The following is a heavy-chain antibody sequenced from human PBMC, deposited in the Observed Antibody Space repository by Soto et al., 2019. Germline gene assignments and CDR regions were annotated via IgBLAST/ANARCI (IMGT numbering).Heavy chain of an antibody. Sequence: NPSETLSLTCAVYGGSFSGYYWSWIRQPPGKGLEWIGEINHSGSTNYNPSLKSRVTISVDTSKNQFSLKLSSVTAADTAVYYCASSHSSGWYYYYGMDVWGQGTTVTVSS. J-gene: IGHJ6*02. D-gene: IGHD6-19*01. CDR2: INHSGST. CDR3: ASSHSSGWYYYYGMDV. CDR1: GGSFSGYY. V-gene: IGHV4-34*01.